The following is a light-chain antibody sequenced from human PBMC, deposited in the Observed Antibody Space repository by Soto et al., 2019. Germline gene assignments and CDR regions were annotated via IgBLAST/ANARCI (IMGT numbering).Light chain of an antibody. CDR3: KQYGSSPFP. V-gene: IGKV3-20*01. Sequence: EFVLTQSPGTLSLSPWERATLSCRASQTVRNNYLAWYQQKPGQAPRLLIHGPSRRATGIQDRFSASGSGTDFTLTIRRLEPEDFAVYYCKQYGSSPFPFGQGTKVDIK. CDR1: QTVRNNY. CDR2: GPS. J-gene: IGKJ1*01.